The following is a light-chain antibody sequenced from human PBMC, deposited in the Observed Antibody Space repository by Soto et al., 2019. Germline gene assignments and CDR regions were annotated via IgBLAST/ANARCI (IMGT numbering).Light chain of an antibody. CDR1: QSLSSNY. CDR2: GAS. Sequence: ELVLTQSPGTLSLSPGERATLTCRASQSLSSNYLAWYQQKPGQPPRLLIYGASSRATGIPDRFSGSGSGTDCTLTSSRLAPEDFAVYYCQQYGSSFWTFGQGTKVEIK. V-gene: IGKV3-20*01. J-gene: IGKJ1*01. CDR3: QQYGSSFWT.